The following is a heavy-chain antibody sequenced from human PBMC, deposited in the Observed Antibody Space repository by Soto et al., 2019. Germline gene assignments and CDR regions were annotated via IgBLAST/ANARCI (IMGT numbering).Heavy chain of an antibody. CDR2: TNAGNGNT. V-gene: IGHV1-3*01. D-gene: IGHD3-9*01. J-gene: IGHJ4*02. CDR3: ARSTIFRPYYFDY. CDR1: GYTFTSYA. Sequence: ASVKVSCKASGYTFTSYAMHWVRQAPGQRLEWMGWTNAGNGNTKYSQKFQGRVTITRDTSASTAYMELSSLRSEDTAVYYCARSTIFRPYYFDYWGQGTLVT.